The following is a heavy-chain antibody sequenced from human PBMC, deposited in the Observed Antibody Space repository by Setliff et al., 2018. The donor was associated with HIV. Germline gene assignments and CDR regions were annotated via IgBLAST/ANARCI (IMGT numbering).Heavy chain of an antibody. D-gene: IGHD2-21*01. V-gene: IGHV4-59*01. J-gene: IGHJ3*01. Sequence: SETLSLTCAVSGYSISSGYYWSWIRQPPEKGLEWIGYIHYSGSSNYNPSLKSRVSISVDTSKKQVSLRLNSVTAADTAVYYCARGRPCGGCSGPHGAYDVWGQGSKVTVSS. CDR1: GYSISSGYY. CDR2: IHYSGSS. CDR3: ARGRPCGGCSGPHGAYDV.